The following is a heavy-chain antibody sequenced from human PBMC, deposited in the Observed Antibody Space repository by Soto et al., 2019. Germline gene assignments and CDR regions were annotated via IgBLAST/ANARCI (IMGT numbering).Heavy chain of an antibody. Sequence: QVQLVQSGAEMKKPGSSVKVSCQSSGGTFNTYAMNWVRQAPGQGPEWMGDMSPMCGAANYAPKFQGRVTITADESTGTSYMQLSSLTSEDTALYFCAREVQVHTPAFVYWGQGTLVTVSS. V-gene: IGHV1-69*19. D-gene: IGHD3-10*01. CDR2: MSPMCGAA. J-gene: IGHJ4*02. CDR3: AREVQVHTPAFVY. CDR1: GGTFNTYA.